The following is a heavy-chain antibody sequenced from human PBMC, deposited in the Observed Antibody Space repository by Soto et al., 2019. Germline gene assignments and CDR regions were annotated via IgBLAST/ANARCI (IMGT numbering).Heavy chain of an antibody. V-gene: IGHV3-23*01. J-gene: IGHJ4*02. CDR1: GFTFSSYA. Sequence: GGSLRLSCAASGFTFSSYAMSWVRQAPGKGLEWVSAISGSGGSTYYADSVKGRFTISRDNSKNTLYLQMNSLRAEDTAVYYCAKDRRYCSSTSCYGVFDYWGQGTLVTVSS. CDR3: AKDRRYCSSTSCYGVFDY. CDR2: ISGSGGST. D-gene: IGHD2-2*01.